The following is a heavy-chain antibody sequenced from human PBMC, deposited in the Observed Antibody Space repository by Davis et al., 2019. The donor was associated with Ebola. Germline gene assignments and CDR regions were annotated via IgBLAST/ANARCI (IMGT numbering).Heavy chain of an antibody. Sequence: GESLKISCKGSGYSFTRYWIGWVRQMPGKGLEWMGIIYPGDSDTRYSPSFQGQVTISADRSISTAYLQWSSLKASDTAMYYCARQTTVTTPWNYGMDVWGQGTTVTVSS. V-gene: IGHV5-51*01. CDR3: ARQTTVTTPWNYGMDV. J-gene: IGHJ6*02. CDR1: GYSFTRYW. CDR2: IYPGDSDT. D-gene: IGHD4-17*01.